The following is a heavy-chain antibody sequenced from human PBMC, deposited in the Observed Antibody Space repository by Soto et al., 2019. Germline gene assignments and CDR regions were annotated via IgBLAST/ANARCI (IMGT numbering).Heavy chain of an antibody. J-gene: IGHJ4*02. V-gene: IGHV4-4*02. CDR1: SGSISTGNW. CDR2: IHYIGAT. D-gene: IGHD6-25*01. CDR3: ARVFSSGSGWMYYFDF. Sequence: QVELQESGPRLVKSSGTLSLTCEVSSGSISTGNWWSWVRQPPGKGLEWIGEIHYIGATNYNPSLKSRVTMTIDKSKDQFSLILTSATAADTAVYYCARVFSSGSGWMYYFDFWGQGILVSVSS.